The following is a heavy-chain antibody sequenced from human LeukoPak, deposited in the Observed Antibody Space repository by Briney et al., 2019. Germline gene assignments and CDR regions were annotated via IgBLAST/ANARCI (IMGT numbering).Heavy chain of an antibody. J-gene: IGHJ4*02. Sequence: ASVKVSCKASGYTFTSYYMHWVRQAPGQGLEWVGRINPNSGGTNYAQKFQGRVTMTRDTSISTAYMELSRLRSDDTAVYYCARVLMGATTDFDYWGQGTLVTVSS. CDR2: INPNSGGT. CDR1: GYTFTSYY. V-gene: IGHV1-2*06. D-gene: IGHD1-26*01. CDR3: ARVLMGATTDFDY.